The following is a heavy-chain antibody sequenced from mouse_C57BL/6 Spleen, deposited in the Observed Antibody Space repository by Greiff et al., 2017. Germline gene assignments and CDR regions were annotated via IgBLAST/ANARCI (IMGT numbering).Heavy chain of an antibody. CDR2: INPNNGGT. Sequence: VQLQQSGPELVKPGASVKISCKASGYTFTDYYMNWVKQSHGKSLEWIGDINPNNGGTSYNQKFKGKATLTVDKSSSTAYMELRSLTSEDSAVYYCARGGHSNHWYFDVWGTGTTVTVSS. CDR3: ARGGHSNHWYFDV. V-gene: IGHV1-26*01. D-gene: IGHD2-5*01. J-gene: IGHJ1*03. CDR1: GYTFTDYY.